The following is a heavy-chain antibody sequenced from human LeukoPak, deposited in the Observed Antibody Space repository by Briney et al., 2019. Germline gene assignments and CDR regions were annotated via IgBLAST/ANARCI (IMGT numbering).Heavy chain of an antibody. CDR1: GFTISSYA. CDR2: ISGSGGST. D-gene: IGHD3-22*01. Sequence: PGGSLRLSCAASGFTISSYAMSWVRQAPGKGLEWFSAISGSGGSTYYADSLKGRFTISRDNSKNTLYLQMNSLRDEDTAVYYCAKLRDYYDSSGQFDYWGQGTLVTVSS. J-gene: IGHJ4*02. V-gene: IGHV3-23*01. CDR3: AKLRDYYDSSGQFDY.